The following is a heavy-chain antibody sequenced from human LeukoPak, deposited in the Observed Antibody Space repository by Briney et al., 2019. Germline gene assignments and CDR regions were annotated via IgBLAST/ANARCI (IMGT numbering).Heavy chain of an antibody. CDR2: INPNSGGT. CDR1: GYTFTSYG. D-gene: IGHD3-10*01. V-gene: IGHV1-2*02. Sequence: ASVTVSCKASGYTFTSYGVSWVRQAPGQGLEWMGWINPNSGGTNYAQKFQGRVTMIRDTSISTAYMELSRLRSDDTAVYYCARDSRISGSGSYYGYWGQGTLVTVSS. J-gene: IGHJ4*02. CDR3: ARDSRISGSGSYYGY.